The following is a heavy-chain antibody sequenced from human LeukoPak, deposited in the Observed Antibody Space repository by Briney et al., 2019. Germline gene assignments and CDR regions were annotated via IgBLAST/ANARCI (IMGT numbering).Heavy chain of an antibody. CDR3: ARSRGGYSYPDAFDI. J-gene: IGHJ3*02. V-gene: IGHV1-8*01. D-gene: IGHD5-18*01. CDR2: MNPNSGNT. Sequence: GASVKVSCKASGYTFTSYDIHWVRQATGQGLEWMGWMNPNSGNTGYAQKFQGRVTMTRNTSISTAYMELSSLRSEDTAVYYCARSRGGYSYPDAFDIWGQGTMVTVSS. CDR1: GYTFTSYD.